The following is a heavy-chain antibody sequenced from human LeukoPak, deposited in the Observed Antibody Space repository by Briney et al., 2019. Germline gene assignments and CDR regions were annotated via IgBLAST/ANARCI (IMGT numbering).Heavy chain of an antibody. Sequence: PSQTLSLTCTVPGDSISSGSYYWSWVRQPAGKGLEWIGRIYTSGSNNYNPSLKSRVTISVDTSKNQFSLKLSSVTAADTAVYYCAREGYYYGSGSYADWFDPWGQGTLVTVSS. CDR2: IYTSGSN. V-gene: IGHV4-61*02. CDR1: GDSISSGSYY. D-gene: IGHD3-10*01. CDR3: AREGYYYGSGSYADWFDP. J-gene: IGHJ5*02.